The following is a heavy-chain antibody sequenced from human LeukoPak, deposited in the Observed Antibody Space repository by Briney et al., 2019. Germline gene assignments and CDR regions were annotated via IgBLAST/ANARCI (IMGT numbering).Heavy chain of an antibody. J-gene: IGHJ5*02. Sequence: PSETLSLTCTVSGGSISSYYWSWIRQSPGQGLEWMGYIYYSGSANYNPSLKSRVSISVDTSKNQFSLNLTSVTAADTAVYYCARRGTRYYGSGSYRWFDPWGQGTLVTVSS. D-gene: IGHD3-10*01. CDR1: GGSISSYY. CDR2: IYYSGSA. V-gene: IGHV4-59*01. CDR3: ARRGTRYYGSGSYRWFDP.